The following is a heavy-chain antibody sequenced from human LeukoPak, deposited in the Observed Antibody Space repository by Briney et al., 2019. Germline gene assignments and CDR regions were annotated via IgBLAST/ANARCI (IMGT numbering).Heavy chain of an antibody. J-gene: IGHJ4*02. CDR3: VPVIPTGSDY. D-gene: IGHD1-1*01. Sequence: SETLSLTCTVSGGSISSSSYYWGWIRQPPGKGLEWIGSIYYSGSTYYNPSLKSRVTISVDTSKNQFSLKLSSVTAADTAVYYCVPVIPTGSDYWGQGTLVTVSS. CDR2: IYYSGST. V-gene: IGHV4-39*01. CDR1: GGSISSSSYY.